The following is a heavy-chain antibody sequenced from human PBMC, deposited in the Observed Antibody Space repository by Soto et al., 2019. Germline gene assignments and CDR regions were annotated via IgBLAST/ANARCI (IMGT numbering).Heavy chain of an antibody. CDR1: GVSISTNNW. V-gene: IGHV4-4*02. D-gene: IGHD6-13*01. CDR2: IHHSGST. CDR3: ARDSVMYTSSWRTVDF. Sequence: QVQLQESGPGLVEPSGTLSLTCAVSGVSISTNNWWSWVRQPPGKGLEWIGEIHHSGSTNHNPSRKSRGTLSVDKSKNQVSLHLSSVTAADTAVYYCARDSVMYTSSWRTVDFWGQGTLVTVSS. J-gene: IGHJ4*02.